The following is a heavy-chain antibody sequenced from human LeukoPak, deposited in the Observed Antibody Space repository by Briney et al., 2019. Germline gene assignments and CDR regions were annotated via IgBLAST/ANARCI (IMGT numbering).Heavy chain of an antibody. V-gene: IGHV3-30-3*01. CDR3: GRGSVTLTDN. J-gene: IGHJ4*02. CDR1: AFTFSTYA. Sequence: GGSLRLSCAASAFTFSTYAMHWVRQAPGKGLEWVALISYDGSSKYYADSVKGRFTISRDNSKNTLYLQMNSLRPEDTAVYYRGRGSVTLTDNWGQGTLVTVSS. D-gene: IGHD2-21*02. CDR2: ISYDGSSK.